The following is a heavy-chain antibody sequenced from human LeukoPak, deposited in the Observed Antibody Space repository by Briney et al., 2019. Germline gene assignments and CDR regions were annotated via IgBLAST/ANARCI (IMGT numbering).Heavy chain of an antibody. Sequence: SETLSLTCTVSGGSISSYYWSWIRRPPGKGLEWIGYIYYSGSTNYNPSLKSRVTISVDTSKNQFSLKLSSVTAADTAVYYCARSPWQHNWFDPWGQGTLVTVSS. CDR2: IYYSGST. J-gene: IGHJ5*02. CDR3: ARSPWQHNWFDP. CDR1: GGSISSYY. D-gene: IGHD6-13*01. V-gene: IGHV4-59*01.